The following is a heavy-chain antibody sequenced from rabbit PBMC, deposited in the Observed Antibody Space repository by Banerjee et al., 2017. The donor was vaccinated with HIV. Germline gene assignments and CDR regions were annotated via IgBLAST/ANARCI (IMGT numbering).Heavy chain of an antibody. CDR1: GFDFSSNA. CDR2: IDAGSSGST. CDR3: ARESRYGANWDL. D-gene: IGHD2-1*01. Sequence: QSLEESGGDLVQPGASLTLTCTASGFDFSSNAMCWVRQAPGKGLEWIACIDAGSSGSTYYASWAKGRFTISKTSSTTVTLQMTSLTAADTATYFCARESRYGANWDLWGPGTLVTVS. V-gene: IGHV1S40*01. J-gene: IGHJ4*01.